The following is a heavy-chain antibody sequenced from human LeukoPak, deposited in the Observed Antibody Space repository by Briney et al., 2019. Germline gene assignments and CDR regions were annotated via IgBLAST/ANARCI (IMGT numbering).Heavy chain of an antibody. Sequence: SETLSLTCTVSGGSNSTYYWSWIRQPPGKGLEWIGYIYYSGSTNYNPSLKSRVTISVDTSKNQFSLKLSSVTAADTAVYYCARGNYDHYYYYMDVWGKGTTVTVSS. CDR1: GGSNSTYY. CDR2: IYYSGST. V-gene: IGHV4-59*01. CDR3: ARGNYDHYYYYMDV. D-gene: IGHD1-7*01. J-gene: IGHJ6*03.